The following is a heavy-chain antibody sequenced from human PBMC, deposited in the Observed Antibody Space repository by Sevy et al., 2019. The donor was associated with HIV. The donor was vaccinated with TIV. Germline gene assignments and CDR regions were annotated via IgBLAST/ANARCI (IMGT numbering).Heavy chain of an antibody. D-gene: IGHD1-7*01. Sequence: GGSLRLSCAASGFTFSSYGMHWVRRAPGKGLEWVAGLSYDGSNKHYADSVKGRFTISRDNSKNTLYLQMNSLRAEDTAVYYCAKVSGPAWNYNWVYYYGMDVWGQGTTVTVSS. V-gene: IGHV3-30*18. J-gene: IGHJ6*02. CDR1: GFTFSSYG. CDR2: LSYDGSNK. CDR3: AKVSGPAWNYNWVYYYGMDV.